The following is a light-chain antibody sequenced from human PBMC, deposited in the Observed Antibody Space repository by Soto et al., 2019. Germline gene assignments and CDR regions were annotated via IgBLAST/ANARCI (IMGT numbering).Light chain of an antibody. CDR2: AAS. CDR3: QQSYNTPLT. CDR1: QSINTY. Sequence: DIQMTQSPSSLSASVGDRVTITCRASQSINTYLNWYQQKPGKAPKLLIYAASSLQSGVPSRFSGSGSGTDFTLTINSLQPEDFATYYCQQSYNTPLTFGGGTKVEIK. V-gene: IGKV1-39*01. J-gene: IGKJ4*01.